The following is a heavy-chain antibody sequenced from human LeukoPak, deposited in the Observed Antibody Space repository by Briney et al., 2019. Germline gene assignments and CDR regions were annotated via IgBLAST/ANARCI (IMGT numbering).Heavy chain of an antibody. CDR2: INHSGST. Sequence: SETLSLTCTVSGGSIGSYYWSWIRQPPGKGLEWIGEINHSGSTNYNPSLKSRVTISVDTSKNQFSLKLSSVTAADTAVYYCARTLFDYGDYHGGIFDYWGQGTLVTVSS. J-gene: IGHJ4*02. CDR3: ARTLFDYGDYHGGIFDY. V-gene: IGHV4-34*01. D-gene: IGHD4-17*01. CDR1: GGSIGSYY.